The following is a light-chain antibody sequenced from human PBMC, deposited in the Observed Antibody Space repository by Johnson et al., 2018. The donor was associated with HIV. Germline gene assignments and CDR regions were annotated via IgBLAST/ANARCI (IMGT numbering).Light chain of an antibody. V-gene: IGLV1-51*02. CDR3: GIWDASLSPLYV. J-gene: IGLJ1*01. Sequence: QPVLTQPPSVSAAPGQKVTISCSGSSSNIGNNYISWFQHLPGSAPKLLIYEINKRPSGIPDRFSGSKSGPTATLAIPGLPTGDEADYYCGIWDASLSPLYVFGSGTTITVL. CDR1: SSNIGNNY. CDR2: EIN.